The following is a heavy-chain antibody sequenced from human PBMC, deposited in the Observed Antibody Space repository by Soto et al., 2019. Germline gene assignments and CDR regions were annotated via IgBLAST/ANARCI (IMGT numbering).Heavy chain of an antibody. CDR1: GFSLSTSAVG. D-gene: IGHD2-8*01. J-gene: IGHJ4*02. Sequence: QITLKESGPPLVKPTQTLTLTCTFSGFSLSTSAVGVGWIRQPPGKALEWLAVTHWNGDDHYSPSLKSRLTITRDTSKNQVVLTMTNVDPVDTATYYCAHRRVGNGLNYWGQGTLVTVSS. CDR2: THWNGDD. V-gene: IGHV2-5*01. CDR3: AHRRVGNGLNY.